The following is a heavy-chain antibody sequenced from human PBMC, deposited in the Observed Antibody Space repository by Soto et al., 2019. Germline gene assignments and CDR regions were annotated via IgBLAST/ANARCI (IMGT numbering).Heavy chain of an antibody. CDR2: INYSGNT. D-gene: IGHD2-2*01. V-gene: IGHV4-34*01. J-gene: IGHJ4*02. CDR1: GGYFSGYY. CDR3: ARHHVRGRTIVGPAEY. Sequence: SETLSLTCAVYGGYFSGYYWSWIRQPPGKGLEWIGEINYSGNTNYNPSLKSRVSISVDTSKNQLFLNMSSVTAADTAMYYCARHHVRGRTIVGPAEYWGQGTLVTVAS.